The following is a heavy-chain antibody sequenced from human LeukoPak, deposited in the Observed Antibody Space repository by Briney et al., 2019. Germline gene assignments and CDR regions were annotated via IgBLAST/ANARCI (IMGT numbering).Heavy chain of an antibody. V-gene: IGHV4-34*01. CDR3: ARRSSAGNWFDP. D-gene: IGHD1-26*01. CDR2: INHSGST. CDR1: GGSFSGYY. Sequence: SETLSLTCAVYGGSFSGYYWSWIRQPPGKGLEWIGEINHSGSTNYNPSLKSRVTISVDTSKNQFSLKLSSVTAADTAVYYCARRSSAGNWFDPWGQGTLVTVSS. J-gene: IGHJ5*02.